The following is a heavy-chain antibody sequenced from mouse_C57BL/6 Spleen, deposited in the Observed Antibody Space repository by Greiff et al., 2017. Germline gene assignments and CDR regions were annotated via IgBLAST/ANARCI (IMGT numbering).Heavy chain of an antibody. Sequence: VQLQQSGPELVKPGASVKISCKASGYSFTGYCMNWVKQRPEKSLEWIGEINPSTGGTTYNQKFKAKATLTVDNSSSTAYMQPTSLTSEDSAGYSCASSGGGYGNYGLYIDYWGQGTPLTVSS. J-gene: IGHJ2*01. CDR1: GYSFTGYC. V-gene: IGHV1-42*01. CDR2: INPSTGGT. D-gene: IGHD2-1*01. CDR3: ASSGGGYGNYGLYIDY.